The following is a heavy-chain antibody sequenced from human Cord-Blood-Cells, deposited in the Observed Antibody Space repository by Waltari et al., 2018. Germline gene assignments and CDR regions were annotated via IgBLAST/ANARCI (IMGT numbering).Heavy chain of an antibody. Sequence: QVQLQESCPGLVKPSETLSLTCPVSGGSISCYYWSWIRQPPGKGLGWLGYIYYSGSTNYNTCLKRRVTRSVDTAKNQVALKLSSVTAADTAVYYCARDSSGPYYDFWSGYDAFDIWGQGTMVTVSS. V-gene: IGHV4-59*01. CDR3: ARDSSGPYYDFWSGYDAFDI. CDR1: GGSISCYY. CDR2: IYYSGST. J-gene: IGHJ3*02. D-gene: IGHD3-3*01.